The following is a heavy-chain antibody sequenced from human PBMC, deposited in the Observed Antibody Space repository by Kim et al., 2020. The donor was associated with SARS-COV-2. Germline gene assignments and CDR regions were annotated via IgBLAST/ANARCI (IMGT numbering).Heavy chain of an antibody. J-gene: IGHJ4*02. CDR1: GGSFSGYY. CDR2: INHSGST. CDR3: ARSGGYYYGSGSYYNPRVVFDY. V-gene: IGHV4-34*01. D-gene: IGHD3-10*01. Sequence: SETLSLTCAVCGGSFSGYYWSWIRQPPGKGLEWIGEINHSGSTNYNPSLKSRVTISVDTSKNQFSLKLSSVTAADTAVYYCARSGGYYYGSGSYYNPRVVFDYWGQGTLVTVSS.